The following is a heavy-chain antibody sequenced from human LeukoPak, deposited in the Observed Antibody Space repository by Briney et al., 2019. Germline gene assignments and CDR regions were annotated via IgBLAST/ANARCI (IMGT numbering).Heavy chain of an antibody. D-gene: IGHD3-22*01. CDR2: FYTSANT. CDR3: ARGLRDEERHYGYYYMDV. V-gene: IGHV4-4*09. J-gene: IGHJ6*03. CDR1: GDSVSGYY. Sequence: SETLSLTCTVSGDSVSGYYGSWIRQPPGKGLEWIGYFYTSANTNYNPSLKSRVTMSVDTSKNQFSLKLSPVTAADTAVYYCARGLRDEERHYGYYYMDVWGKGTTVTVSS.